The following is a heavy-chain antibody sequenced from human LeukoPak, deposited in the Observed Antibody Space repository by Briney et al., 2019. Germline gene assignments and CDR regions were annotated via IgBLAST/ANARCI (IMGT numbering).Heavy chain of an antibody. Sequence: SETLSLTXSVSGYSIRSGYHWGWIRQPPGRGLEWIGNIYRSGSTYYNSSLKSRVTISVDTSKNQFSLKLSSLTAADTAVYYCARINWNPDYWGQGTLVTVSS. CDR1: GYSIRSGYH. J-gene: IGHJ4*02. D-gene: IGHD1-20*01. CDR3: ARINWNPDY. CDR2: IYRSGST. V-gene: IGHV4-38-2*02.